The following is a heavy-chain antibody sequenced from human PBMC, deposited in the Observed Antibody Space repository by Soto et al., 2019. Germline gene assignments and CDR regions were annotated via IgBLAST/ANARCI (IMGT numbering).Heavy chain of an antibody. CDR1: GGSISNYY. CDR3: ARLPWADYGGIFDP. J-gene: IGHJ5*02. D-gene: IGHD4-17*01. V-gene: IGHV4-59*01. Sequence: SETLCLTCTVSGGSISNYYWGWIRHPPGKKLEWIGNIHYSGSTNYNPSLKSRVTISGDTSKNQFSLKLYSVTTADTAMYYCARLPWADYGGIFDPWGQGTLVTVSS. CDR2: IHYSGST.